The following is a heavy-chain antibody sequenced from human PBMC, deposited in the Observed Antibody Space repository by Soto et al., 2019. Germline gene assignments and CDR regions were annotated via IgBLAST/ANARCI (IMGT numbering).Heavy chain of an antibody. J-gene: IGHJ6*02. D-gene: IGHD1-1*01. V-gene: IGHV3-21*01. Sequence: PVVSLRLSCSSIGFTFIGFFINLFLQAPVDCLEWVASITISGSHVFYAESVRCRFTVSRDNANNSLYLQLQRLRAEDTCLYFCAGGRTPEARSYGMDVWGQGTTVTVSS. CDR3: AGGRTPEARSYGMDV. CDR1: GFTFIGFF. CDR2: ITISGSHV.